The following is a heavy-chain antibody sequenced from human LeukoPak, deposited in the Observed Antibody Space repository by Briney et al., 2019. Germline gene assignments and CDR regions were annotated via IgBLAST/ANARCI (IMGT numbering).Heavy chain of an antibody. Sequence: GGSLRLSCAASGFTFSSYSMNWVRQAPGKGLEWVSYISSSSSTIYYADSVKGRFTISRDNSKNTLYLQVNSLRAEDTAVYYCAREKYAYGSGSYYPLDYWGQGTLVTVSS. V-gene: IGHV3-48*01. D-gene: IGHD3-10*01. CDR1: GFTFSSYS. CDR3: AREKYAYGSGSYYPLDY. J-gene: IGHJ4*02. CDR2: ISSSSSTI.